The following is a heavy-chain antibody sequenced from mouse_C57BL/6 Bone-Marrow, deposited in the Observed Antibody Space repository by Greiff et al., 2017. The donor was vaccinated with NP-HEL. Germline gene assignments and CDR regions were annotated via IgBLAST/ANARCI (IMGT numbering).Heavy chain of an antibody. Sequence: EVQGVESGGGLVKPGGSLKLSCAASGFTFSSYAMSWVRQTPEKRLEWVATISDGGSYTYYPDNVKGRFTISRDNAKNNRYLQMSHLKSEDTAMYYCARDRPTMITRYAMDYWGQGTSVTVSS. CDR3: ARDRPTMITRYAMDY. J-gene: IGHJ4*01. CDR1: GFTFSSYA. V-gene: IGHV5-4*01. D-gene: IGHD2-4*01. CDR2: ISDGGSYT.